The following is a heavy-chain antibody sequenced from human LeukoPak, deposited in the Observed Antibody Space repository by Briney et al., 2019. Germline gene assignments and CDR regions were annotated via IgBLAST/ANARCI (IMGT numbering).Heavy chain of an antibody. D-gene: IGHD2-15*01. CDR3: ATQRFPSYCSGGSCYSFWFDP. CDR2: IYYSGST. J-gene: IGHJ5*02. CDR1: GGSISSYY. Sequence: SETLSLTCAVSGGSISSYYWSWIRQPPGKGLEWIGYIYYSGSTNYNPSLKSRVTISVDTSKNQFSLKLSSVTAADTAVYYCATQRFPSYCSGGSCYSFWFDPWGQGTLVTVSS. V-gene: IGHV4-59*01.